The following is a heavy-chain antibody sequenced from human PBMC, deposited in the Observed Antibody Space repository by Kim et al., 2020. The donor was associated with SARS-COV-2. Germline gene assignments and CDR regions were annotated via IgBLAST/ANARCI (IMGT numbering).Heavy chain of an antibody. V-gene: IGHV3-7*03. CDR1: GFTFRSYW. Sequence: GGSLRLSCGASGFTFRSYWMTWVRQAPGKGLEWVANIKEDGSEMYLVDSVKGRFTISRDNPKNTLYLQMNSLRADDTAVYYCARGAGIPASISGLDYWGQVILVTVSP. CDR2: IKEDGSEM. CDR3: ARGAGIPASISGLDY. J-gene: IGHJ4*02. D-gene: IGHD2-2*01.